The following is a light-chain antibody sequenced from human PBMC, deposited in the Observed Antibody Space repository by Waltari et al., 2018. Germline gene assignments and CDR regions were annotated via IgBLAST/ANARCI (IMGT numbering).Light chain of an antibody. CDR1: SRDIGYYDY. J-gene: IGLJ1*01. Sequence: QSALTQPASVSGSPGQSITISCTGTSRDIGYYDYVSWYQQLPGKAPTLLIYEVSHRTPGISNRFSGSKLGNTASLTLSGRQAEDEAEYYCNSYTVNSNGFGSGTKVTVL. CDR3: NSYTVNSNG. V-gene: IGLV2-14*01. CDR2: EVS.